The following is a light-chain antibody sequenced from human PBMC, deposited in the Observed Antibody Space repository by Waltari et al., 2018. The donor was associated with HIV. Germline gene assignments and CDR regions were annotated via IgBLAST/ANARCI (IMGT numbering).Light chain of an antibody. CDR2: DVS. CDR1: SSDVGGYNY. Sequence: QSALTQPASVSGSPGQSITISCTGTSSDVGGYNYVSWYQQHPGKAPKLMIFDVSNRPSVVSNRFSGSKSGNTASLTISGLQAEDEADYYCISYTSINTWVFGTGTKLTVL. CDR3: ISYTSINTWV. V-gene: IGLV2-14*03. J-gene: IGLJ3*02.